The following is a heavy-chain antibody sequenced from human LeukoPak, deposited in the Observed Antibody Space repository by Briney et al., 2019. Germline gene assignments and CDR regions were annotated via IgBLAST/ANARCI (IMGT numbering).Heavy chain of an antibody. CDR2: MNPNSGNT. CDR3: AWGYGSGSYWDYYYGMDV. V-gene: IGHV1-8*01. J-gene: IGHJ6*02. CDR1: GYTFTSYD. Sequence: ASVKVSCKASGYTFTSYDINWVRQATGQGLEWMGCMNPNSGNTGYAQKFQGRVTMTRNTSISTAYMELSSLRSEDTAVYYCAWGYGSGSYWDYYYGMDVWGQGTTVTVSS. D-gene: IGHD3-10*01.